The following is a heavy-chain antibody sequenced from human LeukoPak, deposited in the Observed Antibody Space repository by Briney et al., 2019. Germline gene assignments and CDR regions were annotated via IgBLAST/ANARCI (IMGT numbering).Heavy chain of an antibody. Sequence: GRSLRLSCAASGFTFSYYGMHWVRQAPGKGLEWVAVISYDGSKKYYADSVKGRFTISRDNSMNTLYLQMNSLRAEDTAVFFCARESDGGRYFDYWGQGTLVTVSS. V-gene: IGHV3-30*03. J-gene: IGHJ4*02. CDR1: GFTFSYYG. CDR3: ARESDGGRYFDY. CDR2: ISYDGSKK. D-gene: IGHD1-26*01.